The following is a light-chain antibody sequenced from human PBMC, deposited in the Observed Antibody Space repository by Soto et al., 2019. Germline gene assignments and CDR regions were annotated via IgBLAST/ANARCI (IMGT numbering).Light chain of an antibody. Sequence: DVQMTQSPSTLSASVGDRVTITCRASQSIDTWLAWYQQKPGKVSTLLIYQASTLEFGVPSRFSGSGSGTEFTLTICGLQPDDFATYYCQQYSSYSSGTFGQGTKLDIK. CDR2: QAS. V-gene: IGKV1-5*03. CDR1: QSIDTW. CDR3: QQYSSYSSGT. J-gene: IGKJ1*01.